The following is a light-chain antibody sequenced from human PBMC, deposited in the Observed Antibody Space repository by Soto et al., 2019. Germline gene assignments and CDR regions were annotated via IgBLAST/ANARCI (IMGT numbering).Light chain of an antibody. CDR2: DAS. CDR3: QQYENFSPT. V-gene: IGKV1-5*01. CDR1: QSIDTW. J-gene: IGKJ3*01. Sequence: QMTQSPSTLSASVGDRVTITCRASQSIDTWLAWYQQKPGKAPRLLIYDASELESGVPSRFSGSGSGTEFPLTIKGLQTDDIATYYCQQYENFSPTFGPGTKVAIK.